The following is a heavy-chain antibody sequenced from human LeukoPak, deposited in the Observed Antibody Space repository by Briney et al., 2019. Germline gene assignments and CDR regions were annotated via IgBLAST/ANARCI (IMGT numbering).Heavy chain of an antibody. V-gene: IGHV3-33*01. CDR2: IAYDGSRA. D-gene: IGHD1-14*01. CDR3: TRYNNDHFDY. Sequence: QAGGSLRLSCAGSGFTFGGYGMHWFRQTPGKGLEWVAVIAYDGSRAFYADSVKGRFTISRDNSKNTMSVQMDDLRAEDTAVYYCTRYNNDHFDYWGQGTLVTVFS. CDR1: GFTFGGYG. J-gene: IGHJ4*02.